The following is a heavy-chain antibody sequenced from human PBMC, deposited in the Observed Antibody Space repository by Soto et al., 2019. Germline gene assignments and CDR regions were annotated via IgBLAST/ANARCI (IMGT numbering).Heavy chain of an antibody. Sequence: GGSLRVSCVASGFTFSNYDMSWVRQTPEKGLEWVSTIIGSGSSTYYADSVKGRFTISRDNSKNTLYLQVNSLRTEDTAVYFCAKKMMTTGVSPETYFDYWGNGTLVNV. J-gene: IGHJ4*01. V-gene: IGHV3-23*01. CDR2: IIGSGSST. CDR1: GFTFSNYD. CDR3: AKKMMTTGVSPETYFDY. D-gene: IGHD4-17*01.